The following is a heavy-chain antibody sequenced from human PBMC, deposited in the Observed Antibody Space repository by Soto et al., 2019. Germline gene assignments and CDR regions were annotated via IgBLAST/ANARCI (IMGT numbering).Heavy chain of an antibody. V-gene: IGHV3-7*01. J-gene: IGHJ4*02. CDR2: IKADGSEK. CDR3: GGWTPASHRSGSLPLVY. CDR1: GFIVTPYW. Sequence: LRLSCAASGFIVTPYWLSWGRQVPGKGLEWVANIKADGSEKFYVDSVKGRLIISRDDAKNSLYLHMNNLGAEDTAVYYCGGWTPASHRSGSLPLVYWGQGTLVTVSS. D-gene: IGHD3-16*01.